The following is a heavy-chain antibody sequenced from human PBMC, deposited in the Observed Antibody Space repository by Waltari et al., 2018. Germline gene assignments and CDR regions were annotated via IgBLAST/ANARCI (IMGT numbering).Heavy chain of an antibody. CDR2: ISWDGGST. Sequence: EVQLVESGGVVVQPGGSLRLSCAASGFTFDDYTMHWVRQAPGKGLEWVSLISWDGGSTDYADSVKGRFTISRDNSKNSLYLQMNSLRTEDTALYYCAKGAEWELPLNYYYYMDVWGKGTTVTISS. CDR3: AKGAEWELPLNYYYYMDV. J-gene: IGHJ6*03. V-gene: IGHV3-43*01. D-gene: IGHD1-26*01. CDR1: GFTFDDYT.